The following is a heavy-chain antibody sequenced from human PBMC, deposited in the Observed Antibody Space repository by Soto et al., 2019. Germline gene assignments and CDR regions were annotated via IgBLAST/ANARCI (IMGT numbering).Heavy chain of an antibody. V-gene: IGHV5-51*01. CDR3: VRCPGFSRSFFFYELVV. Sequence: GAYLKISCKGSGGSFKFYWIAWVLQTPGNGLEWMGIIYPDDSDTRYNPSFHGQVSISADTSITTAYLHWSSLKASDTAIYYSVRCPGFSRSFFFYELVVWGQGTSLAVSS. CDR1: GGSFKFYW. J-gene: IGHJ6*02. CDR2: IYPDDSDT. D-gene: IGHD2-15*01.